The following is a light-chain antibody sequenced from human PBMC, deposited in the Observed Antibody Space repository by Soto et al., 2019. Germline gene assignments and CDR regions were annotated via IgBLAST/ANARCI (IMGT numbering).Light chain of an antibody. CDR3: QSYESSLSGFYV. CDR2: GNS. V-gene: IGLV1-40*01. J-gene: IGLJ1*01. Sequence: QSVLTQPPSVSGAPGQRVTISCTGSSSNIGAGYDVHWYQQLPGTAPKLLIYGNSNRPSGVPDRFSGSKSGTSASLAITGLQVEDEADYYCQSYESSLSGFYVFGTGTKVTVL. CDR1: SSNIGAGYD.